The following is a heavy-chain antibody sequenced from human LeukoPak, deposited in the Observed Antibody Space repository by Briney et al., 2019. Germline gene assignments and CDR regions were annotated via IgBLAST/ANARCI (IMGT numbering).Heavy chain of an antibody. CDR1: GFTFSSNV. CDR2: ISGSDGST. V-gene: IGHV3-23*01. D-gene: IGHD4-23*01. Sequence: PGGSLRLSCAASGFTFSSNVMSWVRQAPGKGLEWVSAISGSDGSTSYADSVKGRFTISRDNSKNTLYLQMNSLRAEDTAVYYCAKGGDGDKYHFDYWGQGTLVTVSS. CDR3: AKGGDGDKYHFDY. J-gene: IGHJ4*02.